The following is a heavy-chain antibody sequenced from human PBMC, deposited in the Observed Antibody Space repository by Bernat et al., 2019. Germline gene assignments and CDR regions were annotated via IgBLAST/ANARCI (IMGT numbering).Heavy chain of an antibody. Sequence: EVQLVESGGDLVQPGRSLRLSCAASGFTFDDYAMHWVRQVPGKGLEWVSGISWNSGIRGYADSVKGRFTISRDNSKNTLYLQMNSLRPEDTAMYFCAKGEGGSGSFYNPSDYWGQGTLVTVSS. J-gene: IGHJ4*02. V-gene: IGHV3-9*01. D-gene: IGHD3-10*01. CDR1: GFTFDDYA. CDR3: AKGEGGSGSFYNPSDY. CDR2: ISWNSGIR.